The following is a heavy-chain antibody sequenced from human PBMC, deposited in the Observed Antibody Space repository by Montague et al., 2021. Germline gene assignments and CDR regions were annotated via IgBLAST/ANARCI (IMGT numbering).Heavy chain of an antibody. CDR3: ARERDRYYYMDI. CDR1: RSLINGDYY. J-gene: IGHJ6*03. CDR2: VSHGGRT. V-gene: IGHV4-38-2*02. Sequence: SETLSLTCTVSRSLINGDYYCCWIRQPPGKGLEWMVSVSHGGRTYYNPSLKSRVTISVDTSNNHFSLKLSSVTAADTAMYYCARERDRYYYMDIWGKGTTITVSS.